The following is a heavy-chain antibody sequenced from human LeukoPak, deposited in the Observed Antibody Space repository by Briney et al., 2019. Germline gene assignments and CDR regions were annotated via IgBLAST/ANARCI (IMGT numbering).Heavy chain of an antibody. Sequence: PGGSLRLSCAASGFTFSSYAMSWVRQAPGKGLEWVSAISGSGGSTYYADSVKGRFTISRDNSKNTLYLQMNSLRAEDTAVYYCARGSDSSSWGEYYFDYWGQGTLVTVSS. CDR3: ARGSDSSSWGEYYFDY. D-gene: IGHD6-6*01. CDR2: ISGSGGST. CDR1: GFTFSSYA. J-gene: IGHJ4*02. V-gene: IGHV3-23*01.